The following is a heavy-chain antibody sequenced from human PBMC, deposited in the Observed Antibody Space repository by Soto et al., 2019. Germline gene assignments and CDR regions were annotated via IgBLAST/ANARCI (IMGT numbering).Heavy chain of an antibody. CDR1: GGTFSSYA. V-gene: IGHV1-69*01. Sequence: QVQLVQSGAEVKKPGSSVRVSCKASGGTFSSYAISWVRQAPGQGLEWRGGIIPIFGTENYAQKFRGRVTMTADESTSTAYMELSSLRSEDTAVYYFARDRIAGSKYYYGMDVLGQGTTVTVSS. CDR3: ARDRIAGSKYYYGMDV. J-gene: IGHJ6*02. CDR2: IIPIFGTE. D-gene: IGHD6-13*01.